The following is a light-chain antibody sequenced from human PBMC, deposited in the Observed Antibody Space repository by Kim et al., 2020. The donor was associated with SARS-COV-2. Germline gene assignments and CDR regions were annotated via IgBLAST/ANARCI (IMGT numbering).Light chain of an antibody. V-gene: IGLV4-60*03. CDR1: SGRINYC. CDR2: VEGSGRY. J-gene: IGLJ3*02. Sequence: PGKLACPLSSGRINYCSAWHQRQPGKAPRFLMKVEGSGRYNTGGGVPDRFSGSRSGADRYLIISNLHTEDEAVYYCETWDSNIQVFGGGTQLTVL. CDR3: ETWDSNIQV.